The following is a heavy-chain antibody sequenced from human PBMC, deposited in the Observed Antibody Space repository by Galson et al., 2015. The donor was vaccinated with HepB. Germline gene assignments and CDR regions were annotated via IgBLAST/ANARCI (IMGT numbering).Heavy chain of an antibody. D-gene: IGHD2-15*01. CDR1: GGTFSSYT. CDR3: ARDLVLVDDAFDI. Sequence: SVKVSCKASGGTFSSYTISWVRQAPGQGLEWMGRIIPILGIANYAQKFQGRVTITADKSTSTAYMELSSLRSEDTAVYYCARDLVLVDDAFDIWGQGTMVTVSS. V-gene: IGHV1-69*04. J-gene: IGHJ3*02. CDR2: IIPILGIA.